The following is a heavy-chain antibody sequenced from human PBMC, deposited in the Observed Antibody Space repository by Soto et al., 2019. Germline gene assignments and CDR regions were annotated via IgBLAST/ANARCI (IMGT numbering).Heavy chain of an antibody. V-gene: IGHV3-33*01. Sequence: QVQLVESGGGVVQPGRSLRLSCAASGFTFSDYAMHWVRQAPGEGLEWVAVIWYGGGNEYYADSVEGRFAISRDNSKNKLYLQMNSLRAEDTAVYYCAGGDCGRTSCYGYYFDRWGQGTLVTVSS. J-gene: IGHJ4*02. D-gene: IGHD2-2*01. CDR2: IWYGGGNE. CDR1: GFTFSDYA. CDR3: AGGDCGRTSCYGYYFDR.